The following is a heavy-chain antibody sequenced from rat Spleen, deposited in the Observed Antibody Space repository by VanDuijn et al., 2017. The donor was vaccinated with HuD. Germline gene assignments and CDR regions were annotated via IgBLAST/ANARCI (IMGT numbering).Heavy chain of an antibody. D-gene: IGHD1-9*01. Sequence: EVQLVESGGGLVQPGRSLKLSCTASGFTFSTFPMVWIRQAPGKGLEWVATINPDGSSTYYPDSVRGRFSISRDNAKSTLYLQMDSLRSEDTATYYCATRHYGYTDYFDYWGQGVMVTVSS. CDR3: ATRHYGYTDYFDY. CDR2: INPDGSST. J-gene: IGHJ2*01. V-gene: IGHV5-29*01. CDR1: GFTFSTFP.